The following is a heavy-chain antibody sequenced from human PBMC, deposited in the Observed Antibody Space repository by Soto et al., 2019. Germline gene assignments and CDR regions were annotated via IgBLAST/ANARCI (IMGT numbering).Heavy chain of an antibody. D-gene: IGHD1-20*01. J-gene: IGHJ5*02. V-gene: IGHV4-34*01. Sequence: PSETLSLTCVVYGGSFSGFYWSWIRQPPGKGLEWIGEINHSGTTNYSPSLKSRLTMSVDTSKNLISLKMTSVTAADTATYYCARGGFSSNWREIIDLWGQGTLVTVSS. CDR2: INHSGTT. CDR1: GGSFSGFY. CDR3: ARGGFSSNWREIIDL.